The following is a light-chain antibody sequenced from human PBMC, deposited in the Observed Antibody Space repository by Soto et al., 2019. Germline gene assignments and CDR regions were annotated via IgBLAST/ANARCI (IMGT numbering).Light chain of an antibody. V-gene: IGKV3-20*01. J-gene: IGKJ1*01. Sequence: EIVLTQSPGTLSLSPGERATLSCRASQSVSSSFLAWYQQKPGQAPRLLIYGASSRATGIPDSFSGSGSGTDFTLTISRREPEDCAVYYCQQYDSSSWTFGQGTKVEIK. CDR1: QSVSSSF. CDR3: QQYDSSSWT. CDR2: GAS.